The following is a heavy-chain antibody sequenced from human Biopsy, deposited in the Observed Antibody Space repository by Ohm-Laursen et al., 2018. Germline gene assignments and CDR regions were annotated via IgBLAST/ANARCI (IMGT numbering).Heavy chain of an antibody. V-gene: IGHV4-61*01. Sequence: SDTLSLTCTVSGDSITSGPENWSWIRQSPGLGLEYIGLIYSGGNTNYNPSLKTRVTMSVDTSKNQFYLKLYSVTAADTAVYYCARGRRTSGWPYFDNWGQGALVIVSP. D-gene: IGHD6-19*01. CDR3: ARGRRTSGWPYFDN. CDR1: GDSITSGPEN. J-gene: IGHJ4*02. CDR2: IYSGGNT.